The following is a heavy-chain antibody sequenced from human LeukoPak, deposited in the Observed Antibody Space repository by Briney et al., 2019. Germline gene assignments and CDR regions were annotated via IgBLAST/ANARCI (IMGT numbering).Heavy chain of an antibody. V-gene: IGHV3-21*06. CDR1: GFTFSSYS. D-gene: IGHD4-11*01. CDR2: ISSSSTYI. J-gene: IGHJ4*02. CDR3: ARDLTTVTTAVFAY. Sequence: PGGSLRLSCAASGFTFSSYSMNWVRQAPGKGLEWVSSISSSSTYIYYANSVKGRFTISRDKAKNSLYLQMNSLRAEDTAVYYCARDLTTVTTAVFAYRGQGTLVTVSS.